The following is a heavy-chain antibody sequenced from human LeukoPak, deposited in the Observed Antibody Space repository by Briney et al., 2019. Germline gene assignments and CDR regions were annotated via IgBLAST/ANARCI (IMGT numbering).Heavy chain of an antibody. CDR2: IYYSGST. D-gene: IGHD5-18*01. CDR1: GGSISSYY. V-gene: IGHV4-59*01. J-gene: IGHJ5*02. Sequence: SETLSLTCTVSGGSISSYYWSWIRQPPGKGLEWIGYIYYSGSTNYNPSLKSRVTISVDTSKNQFSLKLSSVTAADTAVYYCARATYSCGYGDWFDPWGQGTLVTVSS. CDR3: ARATYSCGYGDWFDP.